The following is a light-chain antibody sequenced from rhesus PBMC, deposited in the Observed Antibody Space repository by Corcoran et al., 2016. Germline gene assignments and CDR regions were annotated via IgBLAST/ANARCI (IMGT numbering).Light chain of an antibody. Sequence: QAALTQPRSVSGSPGQSVTISCTGTSGDIGGYIFVSWYQQHPGTAPKLMISEVTKRPSGVSDRFSGSKSGNTASLTISGRQPEDEADYYCSSHTGSNTFIFGAGTRLAVL. J-gene: IGLJ1*01. CDR2: EVT. CDR1: SGDIGGYIF. CDR3: SSHTGSNTFI. V-gene: IGLV2-32*02.